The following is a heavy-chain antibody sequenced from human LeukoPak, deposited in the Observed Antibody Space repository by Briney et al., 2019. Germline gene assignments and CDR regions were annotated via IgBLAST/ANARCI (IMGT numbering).Heavy chain of an antibody. J-gene: IGHJ6*02. Sequence: GGSLRLSCAASGFTFSSYWMSWVRQAPGKGLEWVAVISYDGSNKYYADSVKGRFTISRDNSKNTLYLQMNSLRAEDTAVYYCARDEVAMAPIPYYYYGMDVWGQGTTVTVSS. CDR3: ARDEVAMAPIPYYYYGMDV. D-gene: IGHD5-24*01. CDR2: ISYDGSNK. V-gene: IGHV3-30-3*01. CDR1: GFTFSSYW.